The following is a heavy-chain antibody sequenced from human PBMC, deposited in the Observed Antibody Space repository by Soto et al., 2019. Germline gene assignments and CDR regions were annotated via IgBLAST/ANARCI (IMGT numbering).Heavy chain of an antibody. D-gene: IGHD3-3*02. CDR2: ISSSGSTI. J-gene: IGHJ4*02. Sequence: TGGSLRLSCAASGFTFSDYYMSWIRQAPGKGLEWVSYISSSGSTIYYADSVKGRFTISRDNAKNSLYLQMNSLRAEDTAVYYCARVRMATTIFFDYWGQGTLVTVSS. V-gene: IGHV3-11*01. CDR3: ARVRMATTIFFDY. CDR1: GFTFSDYY.